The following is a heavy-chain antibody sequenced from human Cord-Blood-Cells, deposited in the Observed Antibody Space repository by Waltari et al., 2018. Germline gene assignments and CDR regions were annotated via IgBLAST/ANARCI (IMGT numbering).Heavy chain of an antibody. J-gene: IGHJ4*02. CDR1: GYTFTSSV. CDR3: ARRNFRELLYESSDY. Sequence: QLQLVQSGAEVKKPGASVKVSCKASGYTFTSSVISCVRPAPEQGLEWMGWISSYNGNTNYAQKLQGRFTMTTDTSTSTAYMELRSLRSDDTAVYYCARRNFRELLYESSDYWGQGTLVTVSS. CDR2: ISSYNGNT. V-gene: IGHV1-18*01. D-gene: IGHD3-10*01.